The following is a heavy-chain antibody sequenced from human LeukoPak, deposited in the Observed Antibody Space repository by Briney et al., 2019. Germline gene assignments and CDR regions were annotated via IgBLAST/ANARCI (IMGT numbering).Heavy chain of an antibody. Sequence: PGGSLRLSCAASGFTFDDYAMHWVRQAPGKGLEWVSAISGSGGSTYYADSVKGRFTISRDNSKNTLYLQMNSLRAEDTAVYYCAKCDDFWSGEIVFDYWGQGTLVTVSS. CDR1: GFTFDDYA. D-gene: IGHD3-3*01. V-gene: IGHV3-23*01. CDR3: AKCDDFWSGEIVFDY. CDR2: ISGSGGST. J-gene: IGHJ4*02.